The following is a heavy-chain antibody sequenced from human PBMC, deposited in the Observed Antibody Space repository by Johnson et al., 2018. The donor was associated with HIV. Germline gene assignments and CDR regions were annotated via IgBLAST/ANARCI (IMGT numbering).Heavy chain of an antibody. CDR3: AKDFGRYGSCGSCYSMSP. V-gene: IGHV3-9*01. Sequence: VQLVESGGGLVQPGRSLRLSCAASGFTFDDYAMHWVRQAPGKGLEWVSGISWDSGSIGYADSVKGRFTISRDNAKNSLYLQMNSLRAEDTALYYCAKDFGRYGSCGSCYSMSPWGQGTMVTVSS. CDR1: GFTFDDYA. J-gene: IGHJ3*01. D-gene: IGHD2-15*01. CDR2: ISWDSGSI.